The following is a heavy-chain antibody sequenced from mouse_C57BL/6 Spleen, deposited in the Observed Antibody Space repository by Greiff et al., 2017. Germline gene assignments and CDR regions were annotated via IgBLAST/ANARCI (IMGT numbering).Heavy chain of an antibody. V-gene: IGHV1-81*01. CDR3: ARGGYSSTMDY. D-gene: IGHD2-3*01. J-gene: IGHJ4*01. CDR2: IYPRSGNT. Sequence: QVQLQQSGAELARPGASVKLSCKASGYTFTSYGISWVKQRTGQGLEWIGEIYPRSGNTYYNEKFKGKATLTADKYSSTAYMELRILTSEDSAVYFCARGGYSSTMDYWGQGTSVTVSS. CDR1: GYTFTSYG.